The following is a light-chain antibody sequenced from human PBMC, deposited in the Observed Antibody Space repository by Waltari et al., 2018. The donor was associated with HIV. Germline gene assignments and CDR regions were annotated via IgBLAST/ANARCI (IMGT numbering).Light chain of an antibody. CDR3: QQYDSSPPMYT. Sequence: EIALTQSPDTLSLSPGERATLSCRASQSVSSTYLAWYQQKTGQAPRLLIYAASSRATGIPDRFSGSGSGTDFTLTISSLEPDDFAVYFCQQYDSSPPMYTFGQGTKLGIK. CDR1: QSVSSTY. CDR2: AAS. V-gene: IGKV3-20*01. J-gene: IGKJ2*01.